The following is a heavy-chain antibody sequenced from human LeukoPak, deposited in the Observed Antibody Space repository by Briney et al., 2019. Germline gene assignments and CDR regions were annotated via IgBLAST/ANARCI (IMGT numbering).Heavy chain of an antibody. V-gene: IGHV3-21*04. D-gene: IGHD4-17*01. Sequence: GGSLRLSCAASGFTFSSYSMNWVRQAPGKGLEWVSSISSSSSYIYYADSVKGRFTISRDNSKNTLYLEMNSLRVEDTAVYYCARERDGDYVDGRWFDPWGQGTLVTVSS. CDR3: ARERDGDYVDGRWFDP. J-gene: IGHJ5*02. CDR1: GFTFSSYS. CDR2: ISSSSSYI.